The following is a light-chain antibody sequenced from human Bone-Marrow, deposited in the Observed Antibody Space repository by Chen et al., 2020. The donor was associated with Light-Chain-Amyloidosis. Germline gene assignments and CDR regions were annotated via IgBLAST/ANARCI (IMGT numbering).Light chain of an antibody. CDR2: GSS. Sequence: EIVLTQSPGTLSLSPGEGANLSCRASQTISSNYLTWYQQKFGQAPRLLIYGSSSRATGIPDRFTGSGSGTDFTLTINRLEPEDFAMYYCQQYGTSPRTVGGGTTVEIK. CDR3: QQYGTSPRT. J-gene: IGKJ4*01. V-gene: IGKV3-20*01. CDR1: QTISSNY.